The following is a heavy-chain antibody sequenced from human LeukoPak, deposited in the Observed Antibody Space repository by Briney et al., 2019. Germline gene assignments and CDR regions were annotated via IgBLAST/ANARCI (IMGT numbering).Heavy chain of an antibody. Sequence: PGGSLRLSCAASGFTFSSYAMHWVRQAPGKGLEWVAVISYDGSNKYYADSVKGRFTNSRDNSKNTLYLQMNSLRAEDTAVYYCVGRGVRVYVDWGPGTLVIVSS. CDR3: VGRGVRVYVD. V-gene: IGHV3-30-3*01. D-gene: IGHD5/OR15-5a*01. J-gene: IGHJ4*02. CDR1: GFTFSSYA. CDR2: ISYDGSNK.